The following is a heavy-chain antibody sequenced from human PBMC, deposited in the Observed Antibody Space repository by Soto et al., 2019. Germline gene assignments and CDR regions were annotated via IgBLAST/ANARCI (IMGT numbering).Heavy chain of an antibody. Sequence: QVQLQESGPGLVKPSETLSLTCTVSGGSISGFQWSWIRQPPGKGLEWIGSIYYSETTNNNPSLKSRVTIAVETSTSQVSLKLASVTAGDTAVYYCARSNTRYSSPDYWGQGSLVTVSS. V-gene: IGHV4-59*08. CDR2: IYYSETT. CDR3: ARSNTRYSSPDY. D-gene: IGHD6-13*01. J-gene: IGHJ4*02. CDR1: GGSISGFQ.